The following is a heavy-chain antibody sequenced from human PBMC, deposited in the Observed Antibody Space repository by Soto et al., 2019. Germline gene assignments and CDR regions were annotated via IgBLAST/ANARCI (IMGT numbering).Heavy chain of an antibody. J-gene: IGHJ6*02. CDR3: ARGTYDILTGYYLYYYYGMDV. CDR2: IIPIFGTA. V-gene: IGHV1-69*01. Sequence: QVQLVQSGAEVKKPGSSVKVSCKASGGTFSSYAISWVRQAPGQGLEWMGGIIPIFGTANYAQKVQGRVTITADESTSTAYMELSSLRSEDTAVYYCARGTYDILTGYYLYYYYGMDVWGQGTTVTVSS. CDR1: GGTFSSYA. D-gene: IGHD3-9*01.